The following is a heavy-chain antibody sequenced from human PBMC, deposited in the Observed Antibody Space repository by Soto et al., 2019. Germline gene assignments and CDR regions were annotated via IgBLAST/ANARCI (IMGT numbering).Heavy chain of an antibody. CDR3: AREGWPLLQTGMDV. CDR2: ISSSNRTI. D-gene: IGHD2-15*01. CDR1: GFTFRSYS. V-gene: IGHV3-48*02. J-gene: IGHJ6*02. Sequence: PGESLKISCAASGFTFRSYSMNWVRQAPGKGLEWVSYISSSNRTINYADSVKGRFIISRDNAKNSLYLQMHSLRDEDTAVYYCAREGWPLLQTGMDVWGQGTTVTVSS.